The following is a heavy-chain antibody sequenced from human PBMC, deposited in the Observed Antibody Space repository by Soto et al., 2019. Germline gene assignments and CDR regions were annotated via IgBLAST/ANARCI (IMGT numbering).Heavy chain of an antibody. J-gene: IGHJ6*02. V-gene: IGHV4-4*02. D-gene: IGHD3-9*01. CDR3: ASRVQDILTGYFKNHSYYGMVV. CDR1: GGSISSSNW. Sequence: PSETLSLTCAVSGGSISSSNWWSWVRQPPGKGLEWIGEIYHSGSTNYNPSLKSRVTISVDKSKNQFSLKLTSVTAADTAVYYFASRVQDILTGYFKNHSYYGMVVPGQGT. CDR2: IYHSGST.